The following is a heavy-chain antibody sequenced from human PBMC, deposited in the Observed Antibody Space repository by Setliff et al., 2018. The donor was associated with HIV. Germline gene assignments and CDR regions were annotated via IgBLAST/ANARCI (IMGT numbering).Heavy chain of an antibody. V-gene: IGHV3-15*04. CDR2: IESEKNGGAA. D-gene: IGHD6-19*01. CDR1: GFSFSDTW. J-gene: IGHJ4*02. Sequence: GGSLRLSCVFSGFSFSDTWMTWVRQSPGKGLEWVGHIESEKNGGAATYAAPVRGRFTISRDYSVNTLYLQMNSLQTEDTAVYYCARIAWPWWQWLVRSGKWYFDYWGQGTLVTVPQ. CDR3: ARIAWPWWQWLVRSGKWYFDY.